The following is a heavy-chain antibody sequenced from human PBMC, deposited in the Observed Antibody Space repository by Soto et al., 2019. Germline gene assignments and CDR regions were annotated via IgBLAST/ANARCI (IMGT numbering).Heavy chain of an antibody. V-gene: IGHV3-33*06. CDR2: IWYDGSNK. CDR3: AQYYGDSENWFDP. Sequence: QVQLVESGGGVVQPGRSLRLSCAASGFTFSSYGMHWVRQAPGKGLEWVAVIWYDGSNKYYADSVKGRFTISRDNSKTTPHLQRNSLRAETTAVYYCAQYYGDSENWFDPWGQGTLVTVSS. CDR1: GFTFSSYG. J-gene: IGHJ5*02. D-gene: IGHD4-17*01.